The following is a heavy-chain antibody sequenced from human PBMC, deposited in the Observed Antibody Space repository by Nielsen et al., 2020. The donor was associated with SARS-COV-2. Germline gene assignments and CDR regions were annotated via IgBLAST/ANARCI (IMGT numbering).Heavy chain of an antibody. J-gene: IGHJ3*02. V-gene: IGHV3-15*01. CDR1: GFTFSNAW. CDR2: IKSKTDGGTT. Sequence: GESLKISCAASGFTFSNAWMSWVRQAPGKGLEWVGRIKSKTDGGTTDYAAPVKGRFTISRDDSKNTLYLQMNSLKTEDTAVYYCTTVRYYYDSSGYSNDAFDIWGQGTMVTVSS. D-gene: IGHD3-22*01. CDR3: TTVRYYYDSSGYSNDAFDI.